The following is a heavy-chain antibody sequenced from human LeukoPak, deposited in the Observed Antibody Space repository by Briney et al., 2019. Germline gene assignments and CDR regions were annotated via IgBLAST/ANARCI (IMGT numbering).Heavy chain of an antibody. CDR2: IYPGDSDT. D-gene: IGHD6-6*01. V-gene: IGHV5-51*01. CDR3: ARSIAAGPPDYYYYMDV. Sequence: GESLKISCKGSGYSFTSYWIGWVRQMPGKGLEWMGIIYPGDSDTRYSPSFQGQVTISADKSISTAYLQWSSLKASDTAMYYCARSIAAGPPDYYYYMDVWGKGTTVTVSS. J-gene: IGHJ6*03. CDR1: GYSFTSYW.